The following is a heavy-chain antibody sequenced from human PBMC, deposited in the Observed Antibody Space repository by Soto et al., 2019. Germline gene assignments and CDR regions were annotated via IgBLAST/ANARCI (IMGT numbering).Heavy chain of an antibody. CDR1: GGSISSYY. J-gene: IGHJ6*03. Sequence: SETLSLTCTASGGSISSYYWSWIRQPPGKGLEWIGYIYYSGSTNYNPSLKSRVTISVDTSKNQFSLKLSSVTAADTAVYYCARKSNPYYYYYMDVWGKGTTVTVSS. CDR3: ARKSNPYYYYYMDV. CDR2: IYYSGST. D-gene: IGHD4-4*01. V-gene: IGHV4-59*08.